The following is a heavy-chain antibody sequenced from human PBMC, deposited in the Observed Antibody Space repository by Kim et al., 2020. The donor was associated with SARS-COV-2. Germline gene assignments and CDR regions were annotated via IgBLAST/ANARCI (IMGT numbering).Heavy chain of an antibody. Sequence: SETLSLTCAVYGGSFSGYYWSWIRQPPGKGLEWIGEINHSGSTNYNPSLKSRVTISVDTSKNQFSLKLSSVTAADTAVYYCARGSEQLVRGWFDPWGQGT. D-gene: IGHD6-6*01. CDR3: ARGSEQLVRGWFDP. J-gene: IGHJ5*02. V-gene: IGHV4-34*01. CDR1: GGSFSGYY. CDR2: INHSGST.